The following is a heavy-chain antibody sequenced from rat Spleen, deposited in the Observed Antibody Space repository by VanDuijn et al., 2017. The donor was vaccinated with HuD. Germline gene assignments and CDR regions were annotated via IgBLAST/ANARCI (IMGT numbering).Heavy chain of an antibody. V-gene: IGHV2-77*01. CDR2: IWGDGST. D-gene: IGHD1-10*01. CDR3: AMQLHS. CDR1: GFTFYNYD. J-gene: IGHJ2*01. Sequence: VQLVESDGGLVQPGGSLKLSCVASGFTFYNYDMAWVRQAPGKGLEWMGIIWGDGSTNYNSALKSRLSISRDTSKSQVFLTMNSLQTDDTAIYYCAMQLHSWGQGVMVTVSS.